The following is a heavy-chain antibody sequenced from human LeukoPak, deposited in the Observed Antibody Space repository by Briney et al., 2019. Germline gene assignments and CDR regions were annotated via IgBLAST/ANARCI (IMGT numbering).Heavy chain of an antibody. Sequence: PGGSLRLSCAASGFTVTNNYMSWVRQAPGKGLEWVSILYTAGSTYYADSVKGRFTISRDNSKNTLYLQMNSLRAEDTAVYYCARDGATSWGQGTLVTVSS. V-gene: IGHV3-66*01. J-gene: IGHJ5*02. CDR3: ARDGATS. CDR2: LYTAGST. D-gene: IGHD5-24*01. CDR1: GFTVTNNY.